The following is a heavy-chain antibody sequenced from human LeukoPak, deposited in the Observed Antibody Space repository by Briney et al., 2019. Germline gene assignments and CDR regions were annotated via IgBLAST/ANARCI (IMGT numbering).Heavy chain of an antibody. Sequence: SVKVSCKASGGTFSSYAISWVRQAPGQGLEWMGRIIPIFGTANYAQKFQGRVTITTDESTSTAYMELSSLRSEDTAVYYCARDIWYYYDSSGYQGAFDIWGQGTVVTVSS. CDR1: GGTFSSYA. D-gene: IGHD3-22*01. V-gene: IGHV1-69*05. CDR3: ARDIWYYYDSSGYQGAFDI. J-gene: IGHJ3*02. CDR2: IIPIFGTA.